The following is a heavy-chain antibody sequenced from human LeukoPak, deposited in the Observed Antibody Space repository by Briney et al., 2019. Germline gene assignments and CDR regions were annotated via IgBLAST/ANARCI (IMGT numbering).Heavy chain of an antibody. D-gene: IGHD3-16*01. CDR3: AKWGSSSLSGY. CDR2: ISSGSTAI. V-gene: IGHV3-48*01. J-gene: IGHJ4*02. Sequence: PGGSLRLSCAASGFTFSSYRMNWVRQAPGKGLEWVSYISSGSTAIYYADSVKGRFTISRDNAKNSLYPQMNSLRAEDTAVYYCAKWGSSSLSGYWGQGTLVTVSS. CDR1: GFTFSSYR.